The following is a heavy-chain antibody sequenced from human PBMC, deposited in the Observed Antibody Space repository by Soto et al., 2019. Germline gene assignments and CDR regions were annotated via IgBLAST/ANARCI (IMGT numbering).Heavy chain of an antibody. CDR2: ISGSGGST. Sequence: EVPLLESGGGLVQPGGSLRLSCAASGFTFSSYAMSWVRQAPGKGLEWVSAISGSGGSTYYADSVKGRFTISRDNSKNTLYLQMNSLRAEDTAVYYCAKDPYSGYDYFDYWGQGTLVTVSS. J-gene: IGHJ4*02. V-gene: IGHV3-23*01. CDR1: GFTFSSYA. CDR3: AKDPYSGYDYFDY. D-gene: IGHD5-12*01.